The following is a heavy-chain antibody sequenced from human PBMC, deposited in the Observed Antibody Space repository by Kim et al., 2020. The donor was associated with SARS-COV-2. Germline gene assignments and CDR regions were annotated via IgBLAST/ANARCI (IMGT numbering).Heavy chain of an antibody. CDR1: GYSFTSYW. V-gene: IGHV5-10-1*01. D-gene: IGHD3-22*01. CDR2: IDPSDSYT. CDR3: ARRGRRYYYDSSGYYPSLGGMDV. J-gene: IGHJ6*02. Sequence: GESLKISCKGSGYSFTSYWISWVRQMPGKGLEWMGRIDPSDSYTNYSPSFQGHVTIPADKSISTAYLQWSSLKASDTAMYYCARRGRRYYYDSSGYYPSLGGMDVWGQGTTVTVSS.